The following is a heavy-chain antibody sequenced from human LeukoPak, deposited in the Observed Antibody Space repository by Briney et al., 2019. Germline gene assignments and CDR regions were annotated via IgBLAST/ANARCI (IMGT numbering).Heavy chain of an antibody. V-gene: IGHV4-59*01. D-gene: IGHD3-22*01. CDR3: ARSSYYSDSSGYSYFYYYNMDV. J-gene: IGHJ6*03. CDR1: GGSISSYY. CDR2: IYYSGST. Sequence: SETLSLTCTVSGGSISSYYWSWIRQPPGKGLEWIGYIYYSGSTNYNPSLKSRVTVSVDTSKNQFSLKLSSVTAADTAVYYCARSSYYSDSSGYSYFYYYNMDVWGKGTTVTVSS.